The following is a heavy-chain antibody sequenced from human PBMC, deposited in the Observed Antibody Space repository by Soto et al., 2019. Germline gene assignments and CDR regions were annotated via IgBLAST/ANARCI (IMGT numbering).Heavy chain of an antibody. CDR2: INAGNGNT. Sequence: ASVKVSCKASGYTFTSYAMHWVRQAPGQRLEWMGWINAGNGNTKYSQKFQGRVTITRDTSASTAYMELSRLRSEDTAVSYCARERSPNSYGSGSYDCWGRGPLVTVSS. J-gene: IGHJ4*02. V-gene: IGHV1-3*01. D-gene: IGHD3-10*01. CDR1: GYTFTSYA. CDR3: ARERSPNSYGSGSYDC.